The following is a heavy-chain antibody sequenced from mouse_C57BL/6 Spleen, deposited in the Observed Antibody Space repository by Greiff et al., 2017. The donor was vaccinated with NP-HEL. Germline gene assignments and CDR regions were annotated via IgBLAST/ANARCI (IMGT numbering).Heavy chain of an antibody. CDR3: IIYYDYDNYFDY. V-gene: IGHV1-5*01. CDR1: GYTFTSYW. Sequence: VQLQQSGTVLARPGASVKMSCKTSGYTFTSYWMHWVKQRPGQGLEWIGAIYPGNSDTSYNQKFKGKAKLTAVTSASTAYMELSSLTNEDSAVYYCIIYYDYDNYFDYWGQGTTLTVSS. J-gene: IGHJ2*01. D-gene: IGHD2-4*01. CDR2: IYPGNSDT.